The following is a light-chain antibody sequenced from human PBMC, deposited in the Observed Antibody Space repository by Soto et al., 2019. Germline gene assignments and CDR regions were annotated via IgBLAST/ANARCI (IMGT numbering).Light chain of an antibody. CDR2: GAS. J-gene: IGKJ1*01. CDR3: QQYGSSGT. Sequence: EIVMTQSPGTLSVSPGERATLSCRASQNIINNLAWYQQKPGQAPRLLIYGASNRATGIPDRFSGSGSGTDFTLTISRLEPEDFAVYYCQQYGSSGTFGQGTKVDIK. V-gene: IGKV3-20*01. CDR1: QNIINN.